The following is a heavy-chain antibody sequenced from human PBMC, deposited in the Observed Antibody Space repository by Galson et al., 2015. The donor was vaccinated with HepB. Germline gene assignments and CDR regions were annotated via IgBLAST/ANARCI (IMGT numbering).Heavy chain of an antibody. Sequence: SLRLSCATSGFPFNSFGMQWVRQAPGKGLEWVSIISHDGDNKYYADSVQGRFIISRDRSKSTLSLEMNFLTPEDTATYYCARVQHCSDTSCMSYYFYPMDVWGQGTTVTVSS. CDR1: GFPFNSFG. CDR3: ARVQHCSDTSCMSYYFYPMDV. CDR2: ISHDGDNK. D-gene: IGHD2-2*01. J-gene: IGHJ6*02. V-gene: IGHV3-30-3*01.